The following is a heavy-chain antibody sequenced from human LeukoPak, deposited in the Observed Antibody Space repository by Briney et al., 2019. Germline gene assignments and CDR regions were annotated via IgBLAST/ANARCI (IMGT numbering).Heavy chain of an antibody. V-gene: IGHV1-3*01. CDR2: INAGNGNT. Sequence: ASVKVSCKASGYTFTSYAMHWVRQAPGQRLEWMGWINAGNGNTKYSQEFQGRVTITRDTSASTAYMELSRLRSDDTAVYYCARDGAGGSYVFDYWGQGTLVTVSS. J-gene: IGHJ4*02. D-gene: IGHD1-26*01. CDR3: ARDGAGGSYVFDY. CDR1: GYTFTSYA.